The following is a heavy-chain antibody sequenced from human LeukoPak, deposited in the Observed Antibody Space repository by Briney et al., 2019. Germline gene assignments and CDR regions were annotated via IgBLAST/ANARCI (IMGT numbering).Heavy chain of an antibody. CDR1: GGSINTYY. CDR3: ARLFYGSGSRYFDS. V-gene: IGHV4-4*07. Sequence: PSETLSLTCTVSGGSINTYYWSWLRQSAGKGLEWIGRIYTSGSTNYSPSLKSRVTMSVDTSENQFSLKLSSVTAAGTAVYYCARLFYGSGSRYFDSWGQGTLVTVSS. CDR2: IYTSGST. D-gene: IGHD3-10*01. J-gene: IGHJ4*02.